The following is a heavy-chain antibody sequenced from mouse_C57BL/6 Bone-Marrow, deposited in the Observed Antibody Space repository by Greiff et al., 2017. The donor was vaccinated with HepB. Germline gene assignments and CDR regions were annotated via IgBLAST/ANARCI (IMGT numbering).Heavy chain of an antibody. CDR1: GFNIKDYY. V-gene: IGHV14-2*01. J-gene: IGHJ3*01. CDR3: ADYGNYAWFAY. CDR2: IDPEDGET. Sequence: VQLQQSGAELVKPGASVKLSCTASGFNIKDYYMHWVKQRTEQGLEWIGRIDPEDGETKYAPKLQGKATITADTSTNTAYLQLSSLTSEDTAVYDCADYGNYAWFAYWGQGTLVTVSA. D-gene: IGHD2-1*01.